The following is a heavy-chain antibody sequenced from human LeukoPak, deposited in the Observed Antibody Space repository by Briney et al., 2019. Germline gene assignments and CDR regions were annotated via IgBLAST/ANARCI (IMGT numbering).Heavy chain of an antibody. Sequence: PGGSLRLSCAASGFTFEKHGMSWVRQAPGKGLEWVSGLNWNGGSTGYADSVKGRFTISRDNAKKSLYLQMNRLRAEDTALYYCARDGSYSGLDVWGQGTMVTVSS. D-gene: IGHD1-26*01. J-gene: IGHJ3*01. CDR1: GFTFEKHG. V-gene: IGHV3-20*04. CDR3: ARDGSYSGLDV. CDR2: LNWNGGST.